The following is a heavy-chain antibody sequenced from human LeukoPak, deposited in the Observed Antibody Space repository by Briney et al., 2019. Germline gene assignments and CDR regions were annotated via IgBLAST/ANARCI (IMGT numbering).Heavy chain of an antibody. V-gene: IGHV3-30*03. CDR3: ARGPPLGVNKIFDY. Sequence: QPGRSLRLSCAASGFTFSSYGMHWVRQSPGKGLQWVAVISYDGSNKYYADSVKGRFTISRDNSKNTLYLQMNSLRAEDTAVYYCARGPPLGVNKIFDYWGQGTLVTVSS. D-gene: IGHD7-27*01. CDR2: ISYDGSNK. J-gene: IGHJ4*02. CDR1: GFTFSSYG.